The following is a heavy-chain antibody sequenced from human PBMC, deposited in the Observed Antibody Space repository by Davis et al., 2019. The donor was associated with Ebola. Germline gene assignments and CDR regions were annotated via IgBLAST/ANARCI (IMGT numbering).Heavy chain of an antibody. CDR2: INSDGSST. J-gene: IGHJ4*02. CDR1: GFTFSSYA. Sequence: GESLKISCAASGFTFSSYAMSWVRQAPGKGLVWVSRINSDGSSTSYADSVKGRFTISRDNAKNTLYLQMNSLRAEDTAVYYCASTGQQLHYWGQGTLVTVSS. CDR3: ASTGQQLHY. D-gene: IGHD6-13*01. V-gene: IGHV3-74*01.